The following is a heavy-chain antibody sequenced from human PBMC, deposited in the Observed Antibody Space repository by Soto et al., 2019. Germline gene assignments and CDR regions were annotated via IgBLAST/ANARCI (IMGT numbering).Heavy chain of an antibody. CDR2: INQDGSEK. CDR1: GFTFTSHW. Sequence: EVQLVESGGGLVQPGGSLRLSCAASGFTFTSHWMTWVRQAPGKGLEWVANINQDGSEKYYVDSAKGRLTISRDNAKNSLYLQMNSLRAEDTAVYYCARGKAGDWGQGTLVTVSS. D-gene: IGHD6-19*01. CDR3: ARGKAGD. V-gene: IGHV3-7*04. J-gene: IGHJ4*02.